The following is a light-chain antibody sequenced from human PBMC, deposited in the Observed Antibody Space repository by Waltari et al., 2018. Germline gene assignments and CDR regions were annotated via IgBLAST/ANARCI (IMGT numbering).Light chain of an antibody. CDR1: SSDVGGYDY. Sequence: QSALTQPRSVSGSPGQSVTISCTGTSSDVGGYDYVSWYQQNPGKAPKPMVFDVNRRPSGVPDRFSGSKSGNTASLTISGLQAEDEADYYCCSYAGSYTWVFRTGTKVTVL. J-gene: IGLJ1*01. CDR3: CSYAGSYTWV. CDR2: DVN. V-gene: IGLV2-11*01.